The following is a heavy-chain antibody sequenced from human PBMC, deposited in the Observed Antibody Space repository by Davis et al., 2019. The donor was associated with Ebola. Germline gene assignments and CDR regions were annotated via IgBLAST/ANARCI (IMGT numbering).Heavy chain of an antibody. V-gene: IGHV1-46*01. Sequence: AASVQVSCKASGYTFTSYYMHWVRQAPGQGLEWMGIINPSGGSTSYAQKFQGRVTMTRDTSTSTAYMELRSLRSDDTAVYYCARLAGRYYYYGMDVWGQGTTVTVSS. CDR1: GYTFTSYY. CDR3: ARLAGRYYYYGMDV. J-gene: IGHJ6*02. CDR2: INPSGGST.